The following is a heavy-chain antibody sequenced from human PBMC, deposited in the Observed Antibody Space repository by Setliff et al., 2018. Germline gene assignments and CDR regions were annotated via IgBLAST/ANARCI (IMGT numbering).Heavy chain of an antibody. V-gene: IGHV4-34*01. CDR1: GGSFSGYY. D-gene: IGHD5-12*01. J-gene: IGHJ4*02. CDR2: VYHSGGT. CDR3: ARHVKVATEYFDC. Sequence: SETLSLTCAVYGGSFSGYYWAWIRQPPGKGLEWLGTVYHSGGTYYNPSLKSRVTMSVDTSKNLFSLKLNSVTAADTALYYCARHVKVATEYFDCWGQGTLVTVSS.